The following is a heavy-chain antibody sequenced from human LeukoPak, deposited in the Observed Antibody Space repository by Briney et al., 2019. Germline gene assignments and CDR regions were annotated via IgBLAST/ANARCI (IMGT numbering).Heavy chain of an antibody. Sequence: ASVKLSCKASGYTVTSYGISWVRQAPGPGLEWMGWMSAYNGNTNNAQKLQGRVTMTTDTSTSTAYMELRSLRSDDTAVYYCAREMVRGKIDYWGQGTLVTVSS. CDR1: GYTVTSYG. J-gene: IGHJ4*02. CDR2: MSAYNGNT. CDR3: AREMVRGKIDY. D-gene: IGHD3-10*01. V-gene: IGHV1-18*04.